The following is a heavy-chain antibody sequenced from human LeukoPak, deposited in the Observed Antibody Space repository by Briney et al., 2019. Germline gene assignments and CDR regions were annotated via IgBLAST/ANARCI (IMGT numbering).Heavy chain of an antibody. J-gene: IGHJ3*02. CDR2: INPSGGST. CDR3: ARIATVTDDAFDI. D-gene: IGHD4-17*01. CDR1: GYTFTNYY. Sequence: TSVKVSCKASGYTFTNYYMHWVRQAPGQGLEWMGIINPSGGSTSYAQKFQGRVTMTRDTSTSTVYMELSSLRSEDTAVYYCARIATVTDDAFDIWGQGTMVTVSS. V-gene: IGHV1-46*01.